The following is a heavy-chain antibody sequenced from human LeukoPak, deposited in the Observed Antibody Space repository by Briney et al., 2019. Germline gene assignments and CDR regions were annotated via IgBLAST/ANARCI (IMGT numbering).Heavy chain of an antibody. CDR3: ATDGATTRPRGFYGSYYYMDV. D-gene: IGHD1-26*01. Sequence: SSVKVSCKASGGTFSSYAISWVRQAPGQGLEWMGRIIPILGIANYAQKFQGRVTITADKSTSTAYMELSSLRSEDTAVYYCATDGATTRPRGFYGSYYYMDVWGKGTTVTVSS. J-gene: IGHJ6*03. CDR2: IIPILGIA. CDR1: GGTFSSYA. V-gene: IGHV1-69*04.